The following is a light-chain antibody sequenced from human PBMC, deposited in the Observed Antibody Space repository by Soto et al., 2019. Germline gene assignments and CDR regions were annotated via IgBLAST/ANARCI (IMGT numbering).Light chain of an antibody. J-gene: IGKJ2*01. CDR1: QGISSY. Sequence: DIQLTQSPSFLSASVGDRVTIACRASQGISSYLAWYQQKPGKAPKLLIYAASTLQSGVPSRFSGSGSGTEFTLTISSQQPEDFATYYCQQLYSYPYAFGQGTKLEIK. CDR2: AAS. V-gene: IGKV1-9*01. CDR3: QQLYSYPYA.